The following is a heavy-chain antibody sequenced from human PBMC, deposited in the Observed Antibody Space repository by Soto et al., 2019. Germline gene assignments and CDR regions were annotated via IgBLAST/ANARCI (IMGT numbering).Heavy chain of an antibody. D-gene: IGHD6-25*01. CDR3: TSGAAF. CDR1: GFEPSYGW. V-gene: IGHV3-74*01. J-gene: IGHJ4*02. Sequence: EVRPVESGGGLVQPGGSLRLSCATSGFEPSYGWLHWVRQTPGKGLLWVSRIKRDGTSASYEDFVEGRFTVSRDNARNTLDLQMSSLRVEDTAVYYCTSGAAFRGQGILVTVSS. CDR2: IKRDGTSA.